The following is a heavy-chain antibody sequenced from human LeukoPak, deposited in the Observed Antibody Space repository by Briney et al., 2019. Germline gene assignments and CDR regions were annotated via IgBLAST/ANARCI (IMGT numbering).Heavy chain of an antibody. D-gene: IGHD3-10*01. Sequence: GGSLRLSCAASGFSVSSNCMSWVRQAPGKGLEWVSVIYSDGSTYYADSVKGRFTISRDYSKNTLFLQVNSLRAEDTALYYCARVYYYGSGSFSFDYWGQGNLVTVSS. CDR3: ARVYYYGSGSFSFDY. CDR2: IYSDGST. CDR1: GFSVSSNC. J-gene: IGHJ4*02. V-gene: IGHV3-66*01.